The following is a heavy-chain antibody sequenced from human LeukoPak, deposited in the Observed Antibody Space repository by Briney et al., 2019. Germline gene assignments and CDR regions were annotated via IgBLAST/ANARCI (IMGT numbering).Heavy chain of an antibody. CDR3: ARAGGTTVTKGHIKSYGMDV. CDR1: GGSISSYY. D-gene: IGHD4-17*01. J-gene: IGHJ6*02. CDR2: IYYSGST. Sequence: PSGTLSLTCTVSGGSISSYYWSCIRQPPGKGLEWIGYIYYSGSTNYNPSLKSRVTISVDTSKNQFSLKLSSVTAEDTAVYYCARAGGTTVTKGHIKSYGMDVWGQGTTVTVSS. V-gene: IGHV4-59*01.